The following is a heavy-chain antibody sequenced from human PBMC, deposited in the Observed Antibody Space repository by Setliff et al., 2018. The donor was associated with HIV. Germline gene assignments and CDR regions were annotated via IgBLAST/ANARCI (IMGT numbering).Heavy chain of an antibody. CDR3: AREAPSEPTRYYNFWSGYPDWFDP. CDR1: GDSINSGSYY. V-gene: IGHV4-39*07. CDR2: IYNGGAS. J-gene: IGHJ5*02. Sequence: SETLSLTCIVSGDSINSGSYYWGWIRQPPGKGLEWIGTIYNGGASHYNPSLKSRVIIFLDPSKNQFSLELTSVTAADTAVYYCAREAPSEPTRYYNFWSGYPDWFDPWGPGTLVTVSS. D-gene: IGHD3-3*01.